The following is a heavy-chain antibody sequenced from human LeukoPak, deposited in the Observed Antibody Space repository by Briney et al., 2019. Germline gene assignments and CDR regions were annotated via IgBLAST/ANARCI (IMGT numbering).Heavy chain of an antibody. J-gene: IGHJ4*02. Sequence: ASVRVSCKASGYTFTGYYMHWVRQAPGQGLEWMGWINPNSGGTNYAQKFQGRVTMTRDTSISTAYMELSRLRSDDTAVYYCARGALGYAILGLDYWGQGTLVTLSS. V-gene: IGHV1-2*02. CDR2: INPNSGGT. D-gene: IGHD2-8*01. CDR1: GYTFTGYY. CDR3: ARGALGYAILGLDY.